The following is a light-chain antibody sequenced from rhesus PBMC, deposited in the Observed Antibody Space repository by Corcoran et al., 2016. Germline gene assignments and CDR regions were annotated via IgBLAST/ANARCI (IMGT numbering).Light chain of an antibody. J-gene: IGLJ1*01. Sequence: QSALTQPPSVSKSLGQSVTISCTRTSSDIGGYNGVSWYQQHPGTAPRLLIYEVSKRPSGVSDRFSGSKSGNTASLTISGLQAEDEADYYCGSYRSGSTYIFGAGTRLTVL. CDR3: GSYRSGSTYI. V-gene: IGLV2-38*01. CDR2: EVS. CDR1: SSDIGGYNG.